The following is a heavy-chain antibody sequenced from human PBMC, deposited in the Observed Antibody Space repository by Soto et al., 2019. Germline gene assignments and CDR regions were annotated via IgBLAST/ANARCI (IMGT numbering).Heavy chain of an antibody. CDR2: TYYRSKWYN. J-gene: IGHJ6*02. D-gene: IGHD2-2*02. CDR1: GDSVSSNSAA. CDR3: ARDLLRSIVVVPAAITTVVYYYYGMDV. Sequence: PSQTLSLTCGISGDSVSSNSAAWNWIRQSPSRGLEWLGRTYYRSKWYNDYAVSVKSRITINPDTSKNQFSLQLNSVTPEDTAVYYCARDLLRSIVVVPAAITTVVYYYYGMDVWGQGTTVTVS. V-gene: IGHV6-1*01.